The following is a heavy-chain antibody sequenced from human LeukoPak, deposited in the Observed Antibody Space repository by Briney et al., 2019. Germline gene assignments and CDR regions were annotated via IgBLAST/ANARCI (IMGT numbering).Heavy chain of an antibody. Sequence: ASVNVSCTASGYTFTGYYMHWVRQAPGQGLEWMGRINPNSGGTNYAQKFQGRVTMTRDTSISTAYMELSRLRSDDTAVYYCARVLYGGKYYYYYYGMDVWGQGTTVTVSS. CDR3: ARVLYGGKYYYYYYGMDV. CDR2: INPNSGGT. V-gene: IGHV1-2*06. D-gene: IGHD4-23*01. CDR1: GYTFTGYY. J-gene: IGHJ6*02.